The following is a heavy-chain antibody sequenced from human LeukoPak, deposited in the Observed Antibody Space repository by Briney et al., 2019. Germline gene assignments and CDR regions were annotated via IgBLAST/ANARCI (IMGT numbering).Heavy chain of an antibody. J-gene: IGHJ3*01. CDR3: AREEGYDILTGYFSF. CDR1: GYSISSGYY. Sequence: PSETLSLTCAVSGYSISSGYYWGWIRQPPGKGLEWIGSIYHSGSTYYNPSLKSRVTISVDTSKNQFSPKLSSVTAADTAVYYCAREEGYDILTGYFSFWGQGTMVTVSS. V-gene: IGHV4-38-2*02. D-gene: IGHD3-9*01. CDR2: IYHSGST.